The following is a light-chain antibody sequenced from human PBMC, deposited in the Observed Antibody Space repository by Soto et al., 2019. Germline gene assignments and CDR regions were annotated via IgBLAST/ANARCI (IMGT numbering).Light chain of an antibody. CDR1: QSVNSNY. Sequence: EIVMTQSPATLSVSPGERATLSCRASQSVNSNYLAWYQQKPGQAPRLLIYGISKRATDIPDRFSGSGSGTEFTLTISRLEPEDFAVYYCQQYHSSPRTFGQGTKVDIK. CDR3: QQYHSSPRT. CDR2: GIS. V-gene: IGKV3-20*01. J-gene: IGKJ1*01.